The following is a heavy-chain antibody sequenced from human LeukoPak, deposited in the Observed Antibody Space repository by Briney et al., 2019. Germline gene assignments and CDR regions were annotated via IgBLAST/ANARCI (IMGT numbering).Heavy chain of an antibody. CDR2: IYPGDSDT. CDR3: ARHRYYYDSSGYYFDY. V-gene: IGHV5-51*01. Sequence: GESLQISCKGSGSSFTSYWIGWVRQLPGKGLEWMGLIYPGDSDTRYSPSFQGQVTISANKSLSTAYLQWSSLKASDTAMYYCARHRYYYDSSGYYFDYWGQGTLVTVSS. D-gene: IGHD3-22*01. J-gene: IGHJ4*02. CDR1: GSSFTSYW.